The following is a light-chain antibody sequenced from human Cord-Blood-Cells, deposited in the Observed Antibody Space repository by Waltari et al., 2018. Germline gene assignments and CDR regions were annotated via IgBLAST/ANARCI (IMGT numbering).Light chain of an antibody. Sequence: DIQITQSPSSLSASVGDRVTITCQASQDIRNYLNWYQQKPGKVPKLLIYDASNLEKGVPSRFSGSGSGTDFTFTISSLQPEDIATYYCQQYDNLPRVTFGQGTKLEIK. CDR3: QQYDNLPRVT. V-gene: IGKV1-33*01. J-gene: IGKJ2*01. CDR2: DAS. CDR1: QDIRNY.